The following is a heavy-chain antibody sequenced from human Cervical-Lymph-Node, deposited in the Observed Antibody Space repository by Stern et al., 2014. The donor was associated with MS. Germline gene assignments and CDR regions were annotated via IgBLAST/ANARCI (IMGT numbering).Heavy chain of an antibody. V-gene: IGHV5-51*01. CDR3: ARRAGYCSRTNCYAYWYFDL. CDR2: LDPGDSDA. Sequence: MQLVQSGAVVKEPGEFLKISCQTSGYSFTNYWIGWVRQMPGQGLEGIGILDPGDSDAKSSPSFLGQFPISAYKSTTTAYVQWSSLKASDTATYYCARRAGYCSRTNCYAYWYFDLWGRGTLVTVSS. J-gene: IGHJ2*01. D-gene: IGHD2-2*01. CDR1: GYSFTNYW.